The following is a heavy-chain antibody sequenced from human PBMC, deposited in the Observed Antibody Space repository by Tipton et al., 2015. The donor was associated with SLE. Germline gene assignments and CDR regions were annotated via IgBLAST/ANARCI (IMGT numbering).Heavy chain of an antibody. J-gene: IGHJ4*02. CDR1: GFSFSTYG. CDR3: ARDHGGDCFDY. CDR2: IRYDGVSK. V-gene: IGHV3-30*02. D-gene: IGHD4-17*01. Sequence: GSLRLSCAASGFSFSTYGMHWVRQAPGKELEWVSFIRYDGVSKYYADSVKGRFSISRDNSKNILYLELNSLTIDDTALYYCARDHGGDCFDYWGQATLVSV.